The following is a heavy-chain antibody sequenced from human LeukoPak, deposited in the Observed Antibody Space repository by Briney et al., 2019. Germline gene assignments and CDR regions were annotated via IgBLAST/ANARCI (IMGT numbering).Heavy chain of an antibody. Sequence: GGSLRLSCAASGFTFSNAWLSWLRQAPGQGLEWVVRINSKTDDGTTDYAAPVKGRFAISRDDSNNTLYLQMNSLKTEDTAVYYCTTDTYGGRSQGGYWGQGTLVTVSS. J-gene: IGHJ4*02. V-gene: IGHV3-15*01. D-gene: IGHD3-16*01. CDR2: INSKTDDGTT. CDR1: GFTFSNAW. CDR3: TTDTYGGRSQGGY.